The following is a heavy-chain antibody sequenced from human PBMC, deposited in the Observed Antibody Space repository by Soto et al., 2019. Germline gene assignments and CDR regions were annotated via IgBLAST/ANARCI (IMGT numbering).Heavy chain of an antibody. D-gene: IGHD2-2*01. J-gene: IGHJ6*02. Sequence: QVQLVQSGAEVQTPGASVRVSCKASGYTFTGYYIHWVREAPGQGLEWMGWINPQTGGTSYAQKFQGRVTLSRDTSINTAYLELSRLTFDDAAVYFCARERYQVISDGMDVWGQGTTVTVSS. CDR2: INPQTGGT. CDR1: GYTFTGYY. CDR3: ARERYQVISDGMDV. V-gene: IGHV1-2*02.